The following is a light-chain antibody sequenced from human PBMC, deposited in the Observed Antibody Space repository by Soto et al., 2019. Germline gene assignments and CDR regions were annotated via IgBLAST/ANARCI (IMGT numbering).Light chain of an antibody. J-gene: IGLJ1*01. Sequence: QSALTQPASVSGSPGQSITISCTGTSSDVGGYNYVSWYQQHPGEAPKLMIYDVSNRPSGVSNRFSGSKSGNTASLTFSGLQAEDEADYYCSSYTSSSTYGFGTGTKVTVL. CDR2: DVS. CDR1: SSDVGGYNY. CDR3: SSYTSSSTYG. V-gene: IGLV2-14*01.